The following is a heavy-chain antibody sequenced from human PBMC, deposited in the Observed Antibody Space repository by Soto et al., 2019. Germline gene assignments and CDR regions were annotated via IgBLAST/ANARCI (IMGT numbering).Heavy chain of an antibody. J-gene: IGHJ5*02. CDR1: GDSISSGANY. CDR3: ARDFERSAIGP. Sequence: SETLSLTCTVSGDSISSGANYWSWIRQPPGKGLEWIGYIAYSGDTYYNPSLRSRVTISADTSENKFSLTLKSVTAADTAVYFCARDFERSAIGPWGQGTSVTVSS. D-gene: IGHD3-9*01. CDR2: IAYSGDT. V-gene: IGHV4-31*03.